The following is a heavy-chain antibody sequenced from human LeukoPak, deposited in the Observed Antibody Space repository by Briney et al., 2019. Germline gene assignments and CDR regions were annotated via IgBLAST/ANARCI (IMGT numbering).Heavy chain of an antibody. J-gene: IGHJ2*01. Sequence: GGSLRLSCAASGFTFSSYAMSWVRQAPGKGLEWVSAISGSGGSTYYADSVKGRFTISRGNSKNTLYLQMNSPRAEDTAVYYCAKDPHYYDSSGYYEYFDLWGRGTLVTVSS. CDR3: AKDPHYYDSSGYYEYFDL. V-gene: IGHV3-23*01. CDR2: ISGSGGST. CDR1: GFTFSSYA. D-gene: IGHD3-22*01.